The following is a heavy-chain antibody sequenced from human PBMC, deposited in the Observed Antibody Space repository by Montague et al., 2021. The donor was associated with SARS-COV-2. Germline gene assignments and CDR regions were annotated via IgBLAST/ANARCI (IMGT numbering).Heavy chain of an antibody. D-gene: IGHD1-26*01. CDR3: ARESGSGSYYDYFDY. J-gene: IGHJ4*02. Sequence: SLRLSCAVSGFTFSDYYMSWIRQAPAKGLEWVSYISSSGSTIYYPDSVKGQFTISRDNAKNSLYLQMNSLRAEDTAIYYCARESGSGSYYDYFDYWGQGTLVTVSS. CDR2: ISSSGSTI. V-gene: IGHV3-11*01. CDR1: GFTFSDYY.